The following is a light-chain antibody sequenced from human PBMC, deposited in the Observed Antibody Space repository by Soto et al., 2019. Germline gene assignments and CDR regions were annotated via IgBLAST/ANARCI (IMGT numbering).Light chain of an antibody. CDR2: GVV. J-gene: IGLJ1*01. CDR1: GNDVGAYNY. CDR3: CTYAGGYTYL. Sequence: QSALTQPRSVSGSPGQSVTISCTGTGNDVGAYNYVSWYQQHPGRPPKLLIYGVVRWPSGVPDRYSGSKSGNTASLTISGLYAEDEADYFCCTYAGGYTYLFGTGTKLTVL. V-gene: IGLV2-11*01.